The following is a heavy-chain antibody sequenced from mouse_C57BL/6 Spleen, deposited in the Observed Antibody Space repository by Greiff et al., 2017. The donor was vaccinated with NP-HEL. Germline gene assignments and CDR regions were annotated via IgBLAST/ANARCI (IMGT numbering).Heavy chain of an antibody. V-gene: IGHV5-4*01. CDR3: AREDYGPFAY. D-gene: IGHD1-1*02. CDR2: ISDGGSYT. CDR1: GFTFSSYA. J-gene: IGHJ3*01. Sequence: EVQGVESGGGLVKPGGSLKLSCAASGFTFSSYAMSWVRQTPEKRLEWVATISDGGSYTSYPDNVKGRFTISRDNAKNNLYLQMSHLKSEDTAMYYCAREDYGPFAYWGQGTLVTVSA.